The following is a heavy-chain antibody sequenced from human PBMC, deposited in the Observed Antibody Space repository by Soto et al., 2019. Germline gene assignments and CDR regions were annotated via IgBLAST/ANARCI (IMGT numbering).Heavy chain of an antibody. CDR2: IYYSGST. J-gene: IGHJ4*02. CDR1: GGSISSCSYY. V-gene: IGHV4-39*01. D-gene: IGHD3-10*01. CDR3: ARCNMVRVSPRHFDY. Sequence: PSETLSLTCAVSGGSISSCSYYWGWNRQPPGKGLEWIGSIYYSGSTYYNPSLKSRVTISVDTSKTQFSLKLSSVTAADTALYYCARCNMVRVSPRHFDYWGQGTLVTVSS.